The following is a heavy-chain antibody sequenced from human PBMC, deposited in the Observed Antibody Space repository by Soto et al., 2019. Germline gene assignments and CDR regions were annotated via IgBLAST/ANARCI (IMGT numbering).Heavy chain of an antibody. Sequence: QVQLVESGGGVVQPGRSLRLSCAASGFTLRSYAMYWVRQAPGKGLEWVALISYDGTTKYYADSVKGRFTISRDNSENTLYLQMNSLRAEDTAVYYCARERVAVAGFDAFDIWGQGTMVTVSS. CDR3: ARERVAVAGFDAFDI. CDR2: ISYDGTTK. CDR1: GFTLRSYA. V-gene: IGHV3-30-3*01. J-gene: IGHJ3*02. D-gene: IGHD6-19*01.